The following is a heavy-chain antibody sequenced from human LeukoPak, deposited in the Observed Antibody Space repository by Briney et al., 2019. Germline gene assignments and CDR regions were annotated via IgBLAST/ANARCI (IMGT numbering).Heavy chain of an antibody. D-gene: IGHD3-22*01. V-gene: IGHV3-23*01. Sequence: GGSLRLSCAASGFTFSSYAMSWVRQAPGKGLEWVSAISGSGGSTYYADSVKGRFTISRDNSKNTLYLQMSSLRAEDTAVYYCARDHYDSSGYYYLFGSGDVDYWGQGTLVTVSS. J-gene: IGHJ4*02. CDR2: ISGSGGST. CDR1: GFTFSSYA. CDR3: ARDHYDSSGYYYLFGSGDVDY.